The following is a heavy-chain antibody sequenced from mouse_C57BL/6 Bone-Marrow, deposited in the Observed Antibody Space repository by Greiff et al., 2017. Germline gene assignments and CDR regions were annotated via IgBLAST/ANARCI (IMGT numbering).Heavy chain of an antibody. J-gene: IGHJ2*01. Sequence: EVKLMEPGGGLVQPGESLKLSCESNEYEFPSHDMSWVRKTPEQRLELVAAITSSGGSTYYPDTMERRFIFSGDNTKNTLYLQLSSLMSEDTALYYCSRPVYSSAYVGFDYWGQGTTLTVSS. CDR2: ITSSGGST. V-gene: IGHV5-2*01. CDR3: SRPVYSSAYVGFDY. CDR1: EYEFPSHD. D-gene: IGHD3-2*02.